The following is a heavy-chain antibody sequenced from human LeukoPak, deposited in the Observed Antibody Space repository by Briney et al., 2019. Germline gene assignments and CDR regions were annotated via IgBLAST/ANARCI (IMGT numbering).Heavy chain of an antibody. CDR3: ARVPAWAFGVHYYYMDV. CDR1: GFTFNSYW. Sequence: GSLRLSCAASGFTFNSYWMSWIRQPPGKGLEWVGEIHHSGSTNYNPSLQSRVTISVDTSKNQFSLKLSSVTAADTAVYYCARVPAWAFGVHYYYMDVWGKGTTVTVSS. CDR2: IHHSGST. V-gene: IGHV4-34*01. J-gene: IGHJ6*03. D-gene: IGHD3-16*01.